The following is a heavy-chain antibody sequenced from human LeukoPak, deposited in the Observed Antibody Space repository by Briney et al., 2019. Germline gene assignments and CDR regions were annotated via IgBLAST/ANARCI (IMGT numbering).Heavy chain of an antibody. J-gene: IGHJ4*02. Sequence: GGSLRLSCAASGFTFSSYAMSWVRQAPGKGLEGVSAISGSGGSTYYADSVKGRFTISRDNSKNTLYLQMNSLRAEDTAVYYCAKDLYSSGWYYFDYWGQGTLVTASS. CDR1: GFTFSSYA. D-gene: IGHD6-19*01. V-gene: IGHV3-23*01. CDR2: ISGSGGST. CDR3: AKDLYSSGWYYFDY.